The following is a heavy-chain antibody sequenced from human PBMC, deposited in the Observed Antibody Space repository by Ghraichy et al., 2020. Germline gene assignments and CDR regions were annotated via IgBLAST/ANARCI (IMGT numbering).Heavy chain of an antibody. CDR1: GDTFSSYA. J-gene: IGHJ6*02. D-gene: IGHD4-11*01. CDR3: AYSNLDYYYGMDV. Sequence: SVKVSCKASGDTFSSYAISWVRQAPGQGLEWMGRIIPILGIANYAQKFQGRVTITADKSTSTAYMELSSLRSEDTAVYYCAYSNLDYYYGMDVWGQGTTVTVSS. V-gene: IGHV1-69*04. CDR2: IIPILGIA.